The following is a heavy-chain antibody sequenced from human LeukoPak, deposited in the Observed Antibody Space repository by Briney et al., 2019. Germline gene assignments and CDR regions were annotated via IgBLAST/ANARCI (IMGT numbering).Heavy chain of an antibody. CDR1: GYTFTSYG. CDR3: ARDRPIEGYAFNWFDP. V-gene: IGHV1-18*01. CDR2: ISAYNGNT. Sequence: ASVKVSCKASGYTFTSYGISWVRQAPGQGLEWMGWISAYNGNTNYAQKLQGRVTMTTGTSTSTAYMELRSLRSDDTAVYYCARDRPIEGYAFNWFDPWGQGTLVTVSS. D-gene: IGHD2-8*01. J-gene: IGHJ5*02.